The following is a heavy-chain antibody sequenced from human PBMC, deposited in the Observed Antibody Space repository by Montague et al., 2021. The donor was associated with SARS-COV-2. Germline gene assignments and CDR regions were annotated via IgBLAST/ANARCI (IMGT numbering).Heavy chain of an antibody. Sequence: SETLSLTCTVSGGSISSYYWSWIRQPPGKGLEWIGYIYYSGSTNYNPSLKSRVTVSVDTSKNQFSLKLSSVTAADTAVYYCARGFDYWGRGTLVTVSS. CDR1: GGSISSYY. CDR3: ARGFDY. V-gene: IGHV4-59*01. J-gene: IGHJ4*02. CDR2: IYYSGST.